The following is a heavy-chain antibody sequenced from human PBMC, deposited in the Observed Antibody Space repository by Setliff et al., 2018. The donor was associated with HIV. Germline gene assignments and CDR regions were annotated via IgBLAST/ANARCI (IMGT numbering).Heavy chain of an antibody. CDR2: IHYSGSS. CDR1: GGSITGHY. Sequence: SETLSLTCTVSGGSITGHYWSWIRQPPGKGLEWIGYIHYSGSSNYNPSLKSRVSISLDTSKKQVSLKLSSVTAADTAVYYCARGGYYYDSSGYPGYLDYWGQGTLVTVSS. J-gene: IGHJ4*02. D-gene: IGHD3-22*01. V-gene: IGHV4-59*11. CDR3: ARGGYYYDSSGYPGYLDY.